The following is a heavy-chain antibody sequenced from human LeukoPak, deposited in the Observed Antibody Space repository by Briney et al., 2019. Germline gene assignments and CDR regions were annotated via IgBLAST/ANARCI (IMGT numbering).Heavy chain of an antibody. CDR3: AKDPYSDFWSGYNDY. CDR2: IKQDGGEK. Sequence: GGSLRLSCAASGFTFSSYWMSWVRQAPGEGLEWVANIKQDGGEKYYVDSVKGRFTISRDNAKNSLYLQMNSLRAEDTAAYYCAKDPYSDFWSGYNDYWGQGTLVTVSS. V-gene: IGHV3-7*01. D-gene: IGHD3-3*01. CDR1: GFTFSSYW. J-gene: IGHJ4*02.